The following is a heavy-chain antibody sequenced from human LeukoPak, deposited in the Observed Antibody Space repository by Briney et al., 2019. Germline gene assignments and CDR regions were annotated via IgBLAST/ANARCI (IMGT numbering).Heavy chain of an antibody. CDR3: AKDISCSGGSCYSAMDV. CDR1: GFTFSSYS. CDR2: ISWEGGSA. V-gene: IGHV3-43*01. J-gene: IGHJ6*04. D-gene: IGHD2-15*01. Sequence: GGSLRLSCAASGFTFSSYSMNWGRQAPGKGVEGVSLISWEGGSAYYADSVKGRFTISRDNSKNSLYLQMNSLRTEDTALYYCAKDISCSGGSCYSAMDVWGKGTTVTVSS.